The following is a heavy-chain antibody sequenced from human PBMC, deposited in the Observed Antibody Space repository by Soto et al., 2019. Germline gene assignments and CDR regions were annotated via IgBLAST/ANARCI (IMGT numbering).Heavy chain of an antibody. Sequence: GGSLRLSCAASGFTFSDYYMSWIRQAPGKGLEWVSYISSSGSTIYYADSVKGRFTISRDNAKNSLYLQMNSLRAEDTAVYYRARDQDIVVVPAEPLYYYYGMDVWGQGTTVTVSS. J-gene: IGHJ6*02. CDR1: GFTFSDYY. CDR3: ARDQDIVVVPAEPLYYYYGMDV. CDR2: ISSSGSTI. V-gene: IGHV3-11*01. D-gene: IGHD2-2*01.